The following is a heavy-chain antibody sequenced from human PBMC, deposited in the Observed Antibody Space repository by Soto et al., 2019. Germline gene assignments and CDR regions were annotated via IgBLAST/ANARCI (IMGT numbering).Heavy chain of an antibody. D-gene: IGHD3-9*01. CDR2: IYHSGGT. CDR1: GGSISSGGYS. CDR3: ARDSLTGYYFDY. V-gene: IGHV4-30-2*01. J-gene: IGHJ4*02. Sequence: SETLSLTCAVSGGSISSGGYSWNWIRQPPGKGLEWIGYIYHSGGTYYNPSLKSRVAISVDKSKNQFSLKLSSVTAADTAVYYCARDSLTGYYFDYWGQGMLVT.